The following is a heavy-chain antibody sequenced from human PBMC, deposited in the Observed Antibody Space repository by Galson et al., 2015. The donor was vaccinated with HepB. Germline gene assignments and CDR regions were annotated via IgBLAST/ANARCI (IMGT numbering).Heavy chain of an antibody. D-gene: IGHD6-19*01. J-gene: IGHJ3*02. Sequence: ATLSLTCTVSGGSISSYYWSWIRQPPGKGLEWIGYSYYSGSTNYNPSLKSRVTISVDTSKNQFSLKLSSVTAADTAVYYCTRPGLEDDAFDIWGQGTMVTVSS. CDR2: SYYSGST. CDR3: TRPGLEDDAFDI. CDR1: GGSISSYY. V-gene: IGHV4-59*08.